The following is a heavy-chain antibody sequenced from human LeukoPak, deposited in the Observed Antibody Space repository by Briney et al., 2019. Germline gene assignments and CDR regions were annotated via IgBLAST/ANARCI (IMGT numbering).Heavy chain of an antibody. CDR1: GFIFNSYY. J-gene: IGHJ4*02. D-gene: IGHD6-13*01. Sequence: QPGGSLRLSCVASGFIFNSYYMSWVRQAPGKGLEWVANINGDGSAGYYVDAVQGRFTISRDNAKNSLYLQMNSLRAEDTAVYYCARSWYSLDSWGQGTLVTASS. CDR2: INGDGSAG. V-gene: IGHV3-7*04. CDR3: ARSWYSLDS.